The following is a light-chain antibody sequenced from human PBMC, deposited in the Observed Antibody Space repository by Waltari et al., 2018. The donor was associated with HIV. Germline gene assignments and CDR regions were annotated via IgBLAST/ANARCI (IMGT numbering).Light chain of an antibody. Sequence: DIQRTQSPSSLSASVGDRVTITCRASQDITTSLNWYQHKPGKAPKLLLHDTSNLETGVPLRFSGSGSGTHFIFTISSLQSEDIATYYCQQYLDLPLTFGGGTKVEIK. CDR3: QQYLDLPLT. CDR1: QDITTS. V-gene: IGKV1-33*01. J-gene: IGKJ4*01. CDR2: DTS.